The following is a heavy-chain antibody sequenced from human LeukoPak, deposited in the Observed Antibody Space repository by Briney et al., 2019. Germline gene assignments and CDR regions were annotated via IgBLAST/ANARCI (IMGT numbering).Heavy chain of an antibody. Sequence: ASVTVSCKASGYTFTGYYMHWVRQAPGQGLEWMGCINPNRGGTNYAQKFQGRVTMTRDTSISTPYMEMSRLTSYDTAVYYCARDYCGAGSYRVPDYWGQGTLVTVSS. J-gene: IGHJ4*02. CDR1: GYTFTGYY. CDR3: ARDYCGAGSYRVPDY. V-gene: IGHV1-2*02. CDR2: INPNRGGT. D-gene: IGHD3-10*01.